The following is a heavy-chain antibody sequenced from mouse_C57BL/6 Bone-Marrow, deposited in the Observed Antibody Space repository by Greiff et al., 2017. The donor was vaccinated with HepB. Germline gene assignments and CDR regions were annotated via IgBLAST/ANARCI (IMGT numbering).Heavy chain of an antibody. D-gene: IGHD1-1*01. Sequence: EVHLVESGAELVRPGASVKLSCTASGFNIKDDYMHWVKQRPEQGLEWIGWIDPENGDTEYASKFQGKATITADTSSNTAYLQLSSLTSEDTAVYYCTDYYGSRDYWGQGTTLTVSS. CDR1: GFNIKDDY. CDR2: IDPENGDT. J-gene: IGHJ2*01. V-gene: IGHV14-4*01. CDR3: TDYYGSRDY.